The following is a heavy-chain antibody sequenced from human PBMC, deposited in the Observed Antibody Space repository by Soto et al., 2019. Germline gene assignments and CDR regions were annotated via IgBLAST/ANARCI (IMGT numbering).Heavy chain of an antibody. CDR2: ISNSGGNT. J-gene: IGHJ6*02. D-gene: IGHD6-13*01. V-gene: IGHV3-23*01. CDR3: AKDQRGVSAAARMDV. Sequence: GGSLRLSCAASGYTFSSYAMTRVRQAPGKGLEWVSAISNSGGNTFHADSVKGRFTISRDNSKNTLYLQMNSLRAEDTAVYYCAKDQRGVSAAARMDVWGQGTTVTVSS. CDR1: GYTFSSYA.